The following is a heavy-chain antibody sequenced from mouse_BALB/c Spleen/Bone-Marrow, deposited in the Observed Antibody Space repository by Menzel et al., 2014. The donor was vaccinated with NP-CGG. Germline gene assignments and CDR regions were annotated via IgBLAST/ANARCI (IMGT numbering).Heavy chain of an antibody. D-gene: IGHD2-4*01. CDR1: GFSLTGYG. Sequence: QVQLKESGPGLVAPSQSLSITCTVSGFSLTGYGVSWVRQPPGKGLEWLGMIWGDGSTDYNSALKSRLGITKDNSKSQVFLKMSSLQTDDTARYYCARDSFLITRALDYWGQGTSVTVSS. CDR2: IWGDGST. V-gene: IGHV2-6-7*01. CDR3: ARDSFLITRALDY. J-gene: IGHJ4*01.